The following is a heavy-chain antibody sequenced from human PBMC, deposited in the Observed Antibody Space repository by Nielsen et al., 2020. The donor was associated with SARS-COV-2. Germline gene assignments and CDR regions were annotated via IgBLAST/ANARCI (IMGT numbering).Heavy chain of an antibody. D-gene: IGHD5-12*01. CDR1: GFTFSSYW. CDR3: ATIVDIVALAGYGMDV. CDR2: IKQDGSEK. J-gene: IGHJ6*02. Sequence: GGSLRLSCAASGFTFSSYWMSWVRPAPGKGLEWVANIKQDGSEKYYVDSVKGRFTISRDNAKNSLYLQMNSLRAEDTAVYYCATIVDIVALAGYGMDVWGQGTTVTVSS. V-gene: IGHV3-7*01.